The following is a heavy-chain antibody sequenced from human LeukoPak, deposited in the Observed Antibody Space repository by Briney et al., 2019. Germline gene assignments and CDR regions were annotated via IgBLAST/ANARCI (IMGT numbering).Heavy chain of an antibody. J-gene: IGHJ4*02. D-gene: IGHD2-2*03. CDR2: IYPRESP. Sequence: KPSETLSLTCTVSGGSISSYSWSWMRQPAGKGLEWIGRIYPRESPNYNPSLKSRVIMSVDKSKNQFSLKLRSVTAADTAVYYCARDEAGYCSRTSCSPFDYWGQGTLVTVSS. V-gene: IGHV4-4*07. CDR3: ARDEAGYCSRTSCSPFDY. CDR1: GGSISSYS.